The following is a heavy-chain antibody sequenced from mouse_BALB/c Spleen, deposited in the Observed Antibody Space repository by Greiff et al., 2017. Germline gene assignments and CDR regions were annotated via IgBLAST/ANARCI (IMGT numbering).Heavy chain of an antibody. CDR2: IRNKANGYTT. V-gene: IGHV7-3*02. D-gene: IGHD2-4*01. CDR3: ARGDYDYDY. J-gene: IGHJ2*01. Sequence: DVHLVESGGGLVQPGGSLRLSCATSGFTFTDYYMSWVRQPPGKALEWLGFIRNKANGYTTEYSASVKGRFTISRDNSQSILYLQMNTLRAEDSATYYCARGDYDYDYWGQGTTLTVSS. CDR1: GFTFTDYY.